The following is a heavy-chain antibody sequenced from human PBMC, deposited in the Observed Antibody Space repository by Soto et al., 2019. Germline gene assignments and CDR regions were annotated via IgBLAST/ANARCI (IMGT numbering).Heavy chain of an antibody. CDR1: GFTFSSYA. V-gene: IGHV3-23*01. CDR2: ISGSGGST. J-gene: IGHJ5*02. CDR3: AKVHVLWFGELST. Sequence: EVQLLESGGGLVQPGGSLRLSCAASGFTFSSYAMSWVRQAPGKGLEWVSAISGSGGSTYYADSVKGRFTISRDKSKNTLYRQMNSLRAEDTAVYYCAKVHVLWFGELSTWGQGTLVTVSS. D-gene: IGHD3-10*01.